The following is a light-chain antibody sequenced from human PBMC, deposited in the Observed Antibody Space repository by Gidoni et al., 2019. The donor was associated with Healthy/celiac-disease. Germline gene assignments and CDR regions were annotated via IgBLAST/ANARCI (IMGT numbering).Light chain of an antibody. CDR1: QSVSSN. V-gene: IGKV3-15*01. CDR2: GAS. J-gene: IGKJ5*01. Sequence: EIVMTQSPATLSVSPGERATLSCRASQSVSSNLAWYQQKPGQAPRLLIYGASTRATGIPARFSGSGSGTEFTPTISSLQSEDFAVYYCQQYNNWPPVTFXQXTRLEIK. CDR3: QQYNNWPPVT.